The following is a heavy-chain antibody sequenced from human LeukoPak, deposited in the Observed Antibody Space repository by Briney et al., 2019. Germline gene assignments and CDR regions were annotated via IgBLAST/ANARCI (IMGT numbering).Heavy chain of an antibody. CDR3: ARADFWSGRAFDY. D-gene: IGHD3-3*01. CDR1: GGSISSYY. CDR2: IYYSGST. V-gene: IGHV4-59*01. Sequence: PSETLSLTCTVSGGSISSYYWSWIRQPPGKGLEWIGYIYYSGSTNYNPSLKSRVTISVDTSKNQFSLKLSSVTAADTAVYYCARADFWSGRAFDYWGQGTLVTVSS. J-gene: IGHJ4*02.